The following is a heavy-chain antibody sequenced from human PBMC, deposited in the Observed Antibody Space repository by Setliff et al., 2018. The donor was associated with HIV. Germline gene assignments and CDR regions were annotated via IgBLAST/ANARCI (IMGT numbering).Heavy chain of an antibody. V-gene: IGHV3-48*01. Sequence: GGSLRLSCAASGFTFSSYSMNWVRQAPGKGLEWVSYISSSSSTIYYADSVKGRFTISRDNAKNSLYLQMNSLRAEDTAVYYCTTVGYSGYADLDYWGQGTLVTVSS. D-gene: IGHD5-12*01. CDR1: GFTFSSYS. CDR2: ISSSSSTI. CDR3: TTVGYSGYADLDY. J-gene: IGHJ4*02.